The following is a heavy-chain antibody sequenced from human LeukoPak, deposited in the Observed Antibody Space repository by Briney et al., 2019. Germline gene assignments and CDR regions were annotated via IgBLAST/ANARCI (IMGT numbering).Heavy chain of an antibody. D-gene: IGHD3-10*01. V-gene: IGHV3-21*01. J-gene: IGHJ5*02. CDR3: ARAGVRGVSNWPTWFDP. CDR1: GFTFTTYS. Sequence: GGSLRLSCEASGFTFTTYSMTWVRQAPGKGLEWVSIISSGSSAIFSADALKGRFTISRDDAKNLLYLDMNSLRAEDTAVYYCARAGVRGVSNWPTWFDPWGQGTLVTVSS. CDR2: ISSGSSAI.